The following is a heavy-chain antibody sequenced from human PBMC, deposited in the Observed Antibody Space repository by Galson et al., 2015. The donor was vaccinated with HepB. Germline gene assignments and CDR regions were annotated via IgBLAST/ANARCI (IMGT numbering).Heavy chain of an antibody. Sequence: SLRLSCAASAFTFSDYGMSWVRQAPGKGLEWVASIRGSGGFSTYYADSGKGRFTISRDNSKETLYLQMNSLRADDTAIYYCAQGLRRGDSYGWFDPWGQGTLVTVSS. CDR2: IRGSGGFST. CDR1: AFTFSDYG. V-gene: IGHV3-23*01. D-gene: IGHD2-21*02. J-gene: IGHJ5*01. CDR3: AQGLRRGDSYGWFDP.